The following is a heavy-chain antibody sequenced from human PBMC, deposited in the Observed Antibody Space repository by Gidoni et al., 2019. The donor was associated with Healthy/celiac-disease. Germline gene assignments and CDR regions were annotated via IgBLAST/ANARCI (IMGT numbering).Heavy chain of an antibody. CDR1: GFTFSSYE. D-gene: IGHD3-3*01. V-gene: IGHV3-48*03. CDR2: ISSSGSTI. Sequence: EVQLVESGGGLVQPGGSLRLSCAASGFTFSSYEMNWVRQAPGKGLEWVSYISSSGSTIYYADSVKGRFTISRDNANNSLYLQMNSLRAEDTAVYYCARTPVSRNYDFWSGPDYWGQGTLVTVSS. J-gene: IGHJ4*02. CDR3: ARTPVSRNYDFWSGPDY.